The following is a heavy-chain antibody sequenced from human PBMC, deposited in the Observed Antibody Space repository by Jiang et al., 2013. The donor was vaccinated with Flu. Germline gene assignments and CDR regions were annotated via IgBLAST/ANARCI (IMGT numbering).Heavy chain of an antibody. J-gene: IGHJ1*01. CDR1: GGTFRSYV. Sequence: SSVKVSCKASGGTFRSYVFNWVRQVPGQGLEWMGGIIPIFNRAHYAQKFQGRVTITADATTSTGYMEVTGLTSDDTAVYYCATRGTYYAQNFHHWGQGTLVTVSS. CDR3: ATRGTYYAQNFHH. V-gene: IGHV1-69*01. D-gene: IGHD1-26*01. CDR2: IIPIFNRA.